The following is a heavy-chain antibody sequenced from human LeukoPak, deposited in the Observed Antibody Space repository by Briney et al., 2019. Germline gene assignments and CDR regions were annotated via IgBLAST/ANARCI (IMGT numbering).Heavy chain of an antibody. Sequence: GASVRVSGRASGYTFTSYGLGWVRQAPGQGLEWMGWISAYNGNTNYAQKLQGRVTMTTDTSTSTAYMELRSLRSDDTAVYYCARDFYDILTGYVFDYWGQGTLVTVSS. CDR3: ARDFYDILTGYVFDY. CDR1: GYTFTSYG. V-gene: IGHV1-18*04. D-gene: IGHD3-9*01. J-gene: IGHJ4*02. CDR2: ISAYNGNT.